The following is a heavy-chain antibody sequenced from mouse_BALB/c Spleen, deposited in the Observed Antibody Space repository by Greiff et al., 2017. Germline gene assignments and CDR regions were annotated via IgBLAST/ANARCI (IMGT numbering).Heavy chain of an antibody. CDR3: GRAHYYASGYPYYFDG. D-gene: IGHD1-1*01. Sequence: EVQLQQSGPELVKPGASVKISCKASGYSFTGYFMNWVKQSHGQSLEWIGRINPYNGDTFYNQKFKGKATLTVDKSSSTAHMELLSLTSEDSAVYYCGRAHYYASGYPYYFDGWGEGTTLTVSS. J-gene: IGHJ2*01. V-gene: IGHV1-37*01. CDR1: GYSFTGYF. CDR2: INPYNGDT.